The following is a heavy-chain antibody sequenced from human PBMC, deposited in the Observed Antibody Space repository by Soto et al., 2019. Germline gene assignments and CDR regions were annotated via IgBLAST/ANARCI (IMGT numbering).Heavy chain of an antibody. J-gene: IGHJ5*02. CDR1: GDSVSSNSAA. Sequence: SQTLSLTCAISGDSVSSNSAAWNWIRQSPSRGLEWLGRTYYRSKWYNDYAVSVKSRITINPDTSKNQFSLQLNFVTPEDTAVYYCARGAYCSGGSCYWWFDPWGQGTLVTAPQ. D-gene: IGHD2-15*01. V-gene: IGHV6-1*01. CDR3: ARGAYCSGGSCYWWFDP. CDR2: TYYRSKWYN.